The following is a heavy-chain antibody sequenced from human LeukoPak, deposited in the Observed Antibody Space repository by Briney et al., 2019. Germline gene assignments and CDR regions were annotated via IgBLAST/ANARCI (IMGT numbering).Heavy chain of an antibody. CDR2: ISGSGGST. CDR1: GFTFSSSD. V-gene: IGHV3-23*01. D-gene: IGHD2-15*01. CDR3: AKWGCSGGSCYPFDY. Sequence: GGSLRPSCAASGFTFSSSDMSWLRQAPGKGLEWVSGISGSGGSTYYADSVKGRFTISRDNSKNTLYLQMNSLRAEDTAVYYCAKWGCSGGSCYPFDYWGQGTLVTVSS. J-gene: IGHJ4*02.